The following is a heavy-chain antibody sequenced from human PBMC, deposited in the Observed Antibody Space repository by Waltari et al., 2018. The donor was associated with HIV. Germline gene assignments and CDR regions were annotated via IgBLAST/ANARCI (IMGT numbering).Heavy chain of an antibody. CDR1: GFTFRNYG. D-gene: IGHD1-1*01. V-gene: IGHV3-23*01. Sequence: EVQLLESGGGLVQPGGSLRLSCVGSGFTFRNYGMTWVRQAPGKGVEGVSGLSGSCGSTHYADSVKGRFTISRDNSNNTSYLQMNSLRAEDTAVYYCAIQYNPLNNYYYGMDVWGQGTTVTVSS. CDR3: AIQYNPLNNYYYGMDV. CDR2: LSGSCGST. J-gene: IGHJ6*02.